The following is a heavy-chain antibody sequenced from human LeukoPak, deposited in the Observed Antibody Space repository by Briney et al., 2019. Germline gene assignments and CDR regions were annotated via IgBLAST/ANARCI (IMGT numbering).Heavy chain of an antibody. CDR3: ARRGQYCSSTSCYPFDY. CDR2: IYYSGST. CDR1: GGSISSSSYY. D-gene: IGHD2-2*01. Sequence: PSETLSLTCTVSGGSISSSSYYWGWIRQPPGKGLEWIGNIYYSGSTYYNPSLKSRVTISVDTSKNQFSLKLSSVTAADTAVYYCARRGQYCSSTSCYPFDYWGQGTLVTVSS. J-gene: IGHJ4*02. V-gene: IGHV4-39*01.